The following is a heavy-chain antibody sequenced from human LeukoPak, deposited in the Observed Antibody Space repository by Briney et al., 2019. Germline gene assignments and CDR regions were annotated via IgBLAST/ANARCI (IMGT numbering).Heavy chain of an antibody. Sequence: GGSLRLSCAASGFTFSNACMSWVRQAPGKGLEWVGRIKSKTDGGTPDYAAPVKGRFTISTDDSKNTLYLQMNSLKTEDAAVYYCTTDYGDYRGWEYFQHWGQGTLVTVSS. D-gene: IGHD4-17*01. J-gene: IGHJ1*01. CDR2: IKSKTDGGTP. CDR3: TTDYGDYRGWEYFQH. V-gene: IGHV3-15*01. CDR1: GFTFSNAC.